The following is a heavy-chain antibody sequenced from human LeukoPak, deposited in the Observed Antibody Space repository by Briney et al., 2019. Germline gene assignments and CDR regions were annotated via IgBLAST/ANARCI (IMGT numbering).Heavy chain of an antibody. Sequence: GGSLRLSCAASGFTVSSNYMSWVRQAPGKGLEWVSVIYSGGDTYSADSVKGRFTISRDNVDNVVYLQMNSLGAEDTAVYYCARVAVSGPTGWFDSWGQGTLVIVSS. CDR2: IYSGGDT. CDR1: GFTVSSNY. CDR3: ARVAVSGPTGWFDS. V-gene: IGHV3-53*01. J-gene: IGHJ5*01. D-gene: IGHD2-8*02.